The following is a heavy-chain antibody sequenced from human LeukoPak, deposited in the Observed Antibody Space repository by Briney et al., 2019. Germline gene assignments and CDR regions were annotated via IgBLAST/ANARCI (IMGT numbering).Heavy chain of an antibody. D-gene: IGHD4-23*01. CDR2: IYYSGST. V-gene: IGHV4-59*11. J-gene: IGHJ3*01. Sequence: SGTLSLTCTVSGGSITDHYWSWIRQPPGKGLEWIGYIYYSGSTNYNPSLESRVTISVDTSKTHFSMRLSSVTAADTAVYFCARDPAYGGRAFDLWGQGTLVTVSS. CDR1: GGSITDHY. CDR3: ARDPAYGGRAFDL.